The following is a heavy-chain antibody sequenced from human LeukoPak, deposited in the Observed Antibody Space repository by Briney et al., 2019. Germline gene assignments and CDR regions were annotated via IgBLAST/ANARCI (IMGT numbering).Heavy chain of an antibody. CDR2: IYNSVST. D-gene: IGHD5/OR15-5a*01. J-gene: IGHJ5*01. V-gene: IGHV4-38-2*01. CDR1: DYSITSGDY. CDR3: ARNMSTEGWFDS. Sequence: PSETLSLTCVVSDYSITSGDYWAWIRQPPGKGLEWIGSIYNSVSTSYNPSLKSRVTMSVDPSKNQFSLNLRSVTAAGTAVYFCARNMSTEGWFDSWGRGTLVTVSS.